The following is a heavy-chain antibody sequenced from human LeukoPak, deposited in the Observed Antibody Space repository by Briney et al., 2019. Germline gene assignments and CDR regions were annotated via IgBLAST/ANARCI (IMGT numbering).Heavy chain of an antibody. CDR1: GFTFSSYS. CDR3: AQAQQLVPY. CDR2: ISSSSDTI. Sequence: PGGSLRLSCAASGFTFSSYSMNWVRQAPGKGLEWVSYISSSSDTIYYADSVKGRFTISRDNAKNLLYLQMNSLRDEDTAVYYCAQAQQLVPYWGQGTLVTVSS. D-gene: IGHD6-13*01. V-gene: IGHV3-48*02. J-gene: IGHJ4*02.